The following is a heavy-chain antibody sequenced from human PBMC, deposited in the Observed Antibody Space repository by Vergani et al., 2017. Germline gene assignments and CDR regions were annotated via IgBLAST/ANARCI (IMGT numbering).Heavy chain of an antibody. Sequence: QVQLLQSGAAVRKPGSSVTVSCKASGDTFSNYAITWVRQAPGQGLQWMGRMIPTFDSKNYAPRFQGRVTLTADASASTAYMELTSLTSEDTAVYYCARDLVVVPAAMEVVAATPGSVDYWGQGTLVTVSS. CDR3: ARDLVVVPAAMEVVAATPGSVDY. D-gene: IGHD2-2*01. CDR2: MIPTFDSK. J-gene: IGHJ4*02. CDR1: GDTFSNYA. V-gene: IGHV1-69*13.